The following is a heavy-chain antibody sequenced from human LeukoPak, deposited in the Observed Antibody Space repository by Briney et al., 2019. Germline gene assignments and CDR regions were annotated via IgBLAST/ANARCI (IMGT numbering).Heavy chain of an antibody. D-gene: IGHD3-22*01. CDR3: ARPNYYDFHFDI. Sequence: SETLSLTCTVSGGSISSGSYYWGWIRQPPGKGLEWIGSIYHSGSTYYNPSLKSRVTISVDTSKNQFSLKLSSVTAADTAVYYCARPNYYDFHFDIWGQGTMVTVSS. CDR1: GGSISSGSYY. V-gene: IGHV4-39*07. CDR2: IYHSGST. J-gene: IGHJ3*02.